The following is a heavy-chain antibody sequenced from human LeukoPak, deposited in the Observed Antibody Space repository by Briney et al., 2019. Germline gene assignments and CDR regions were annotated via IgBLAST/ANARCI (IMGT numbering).Heavy chain of an antibody. CDR1: GFTFSSYG. D-gene: IGHD5-24*01. Sequence: QPGGSLRLSCAASGFTFSSYGMHWVRQAPGKGLEWVAFIRYDGSNKYYADSVKGRFTISRDNSKNTLYLQMNSLRAEDTAVYYCARVVVEMATILAFDIWGQGTMVTVSS. CDR2: IRYDGSNK. V-gene: IGHV3-30*02. J-gene: IGHJ3*02. CDR3: ARVVVEMATILAFDI.